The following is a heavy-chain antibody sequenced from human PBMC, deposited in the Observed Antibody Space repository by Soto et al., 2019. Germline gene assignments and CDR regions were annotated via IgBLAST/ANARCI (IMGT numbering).Heavy chain of an antibody. Sequence: ASVKVSCKASGHTFTGYYMHWVRQAPGQGLEWMGWINPNSGGTNYAQKFQGWVTMTRDTSISTAYMELSRLRSDDTAVYYCARDQTGTTPGYYYYGMDVWGQGTTVTVSS. D-gene: IGHD1-1*01. CDR1: GHTFTGYY. CDR2: INPNSGGT. CDR3: ARDQTGTTPGYYYYGMDV. J-gene: IGHJ6*02. V-gene: IGHV1-2*04.